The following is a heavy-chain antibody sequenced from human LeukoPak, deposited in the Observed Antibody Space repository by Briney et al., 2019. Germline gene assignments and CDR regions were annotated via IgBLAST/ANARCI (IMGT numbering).Heavy chain of an antibody. CDR1: GFTFSDYY. CDR2: ISSSGSTI. CDR3: ARASSSWYQNWFDP. J-gene: IGHJ5*02. V-gene: IGHV3-11*04. Sequence: GGSLRLSCAASGFTFSDYYMSWIRQAPGKGLEWVSYISSSGSTIYYADSVKGRFTISRDNAKNSLYLQMNSLRAEDTAVYYCARASSSWYQNWFDPWGQGTLVTVSS. D-gene: IGHD6-13*01.